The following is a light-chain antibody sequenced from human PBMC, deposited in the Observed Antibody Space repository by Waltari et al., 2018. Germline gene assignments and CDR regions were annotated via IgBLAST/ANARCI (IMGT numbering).Light chain of an antibody. J-gene: IGKJ1*01. V-gene: IGKV3-20*01. CDR3: QHYVSLPVT. CDR2: DAS. Sequence: CRASQSVTRYLAWYQHRPGQAPRLLIYDASTRAAGVADRFSGSGSGTNFSLTISRLEPEDFAVYYCQHYVSLPVTFGQGTRVEIK. CDR1: QSVTRY.